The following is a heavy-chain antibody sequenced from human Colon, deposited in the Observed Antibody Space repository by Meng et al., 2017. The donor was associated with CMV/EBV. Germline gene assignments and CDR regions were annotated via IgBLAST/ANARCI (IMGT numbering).Heavy chain of an antibody. CDR1: GFSLRASA. D-gene: IGHD3-22*01. Sequence: GESLKISCTATGFSLRASAMFWVRQPPGKGLEWVAVISYDGSNKYYPDSVKGRFTVSRDNPDNTIYLQLDSLRPEDTALYYCARSKSEVLTDWGQG. J-gene: IGHJ4*02. CDR2: ISYDGSNK. CDR3: ARSKSEVLTD. V-gene: IGHV3-30*04.